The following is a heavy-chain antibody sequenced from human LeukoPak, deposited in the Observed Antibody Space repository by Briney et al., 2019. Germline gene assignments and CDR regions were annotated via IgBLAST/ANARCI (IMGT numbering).Heavy chain of an antibody. CDR1: GGTFSSYA. V-gene: IGHV1-69*05. CDR3: ARGRAAAGKYYYYYYYMDV. CDR2: IIPIFGTA. Sequence: ASVKVSCKASGGTFSSYAISWVRQAPGQGPEWMGGIIPIFGTANYAQKFQGRVTITTDESTSTAYMELSSLRSEDTAVYYCARGRAAAGKYYYYYYYMDVWGKGTTVTVSS. J-gene: IGHJ6*03. D-gene: IGHD6-13*01.